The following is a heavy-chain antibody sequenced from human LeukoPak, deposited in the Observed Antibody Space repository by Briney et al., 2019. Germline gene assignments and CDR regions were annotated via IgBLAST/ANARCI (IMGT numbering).Heavy chain of an antibody. CDR1: GFTVSSNY. D-gene: IGHD5-12*01. CDR2: ITDASHNI. V-gene: IGHV3-21*01. Sequence: GGSLRLSCAASGFTVSSNYMSWVRQAPGKGLEWVSSITDASHNIYYADSVKGRFTFSSDNAKNSLYLQMNSLRAEDTAVYYCARGSGYNFFDSWGQGTLVTVSS. J-gene: IGHJ4*02. CDR3: ARGSGYNFFDS.